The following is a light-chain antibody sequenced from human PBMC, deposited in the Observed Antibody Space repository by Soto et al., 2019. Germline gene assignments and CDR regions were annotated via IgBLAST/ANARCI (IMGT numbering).Light chain of an antibody. CDR3: QQRANWPPIT. V-gene: IGKV3-11*01. J-gene: IGKJ5*01. Sequence: EIVLTQSPATLSLSPGERATLSCRASQSVSNYLAWYQQKPGQAPRLLIYDASNRATGIPARFNGSGSGTDFTLTISSLESEDFAVYYCQQRANWPPITFGQGTRLEIK. CDR2: DAS. CDR1: QSVSNY.